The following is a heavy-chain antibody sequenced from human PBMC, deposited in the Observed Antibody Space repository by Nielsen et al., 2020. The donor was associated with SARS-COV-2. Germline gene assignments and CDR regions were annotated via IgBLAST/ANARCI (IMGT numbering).Heavy chain of an antibody. V-gene: IGHV4-34*09. CDR1: GGSISSYY. CDR3: ARDGRGWLQLRGHNWFDP. D-gene: IGHD5-24*01. J-gene: IGHJ5*02. CDR2: INHSGST. Sequence: SQTLSLTCTVSGGSISSYYWSWIRQPPGKGLEWIGEINHSGSTNYNPSLKSRVTISVDTSKNQFSLKLSSVTAADTAVYYCARDGRGWLQLRGHNWFDPWGQGTLVTVSS.